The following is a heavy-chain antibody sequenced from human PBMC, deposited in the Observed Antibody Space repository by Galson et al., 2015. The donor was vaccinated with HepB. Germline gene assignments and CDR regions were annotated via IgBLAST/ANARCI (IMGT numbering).Heavy chain of an antibody. D-gene: IGHD7-27*01. CDR3: ARDRVTGMTVPTAPATFVN. V-gene: IGHV1-69*04. Sequence: SVKVSCKASGDTFSSYAISWVRQAPGQGLEWMGRIIPTLGSASYARKFQGRVTITADKSTSTAYMDLSSLRSEDTAGYYCARDRVTGMTVPTAPATFVNGGQGTMVTVPS. J-gene: IGHJ4*02. CDR1: GDTFSSYA. CDR2: IIPTLGSA.